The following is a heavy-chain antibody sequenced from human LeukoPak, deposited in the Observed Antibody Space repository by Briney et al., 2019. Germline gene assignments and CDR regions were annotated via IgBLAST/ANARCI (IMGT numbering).Heavy chain of an antibody. Sequence: PSETLSLTCTVSGGSISSYYWSWIRQPPGKGLEWIGYIYYSGSPNYNPSLKSRVTISVDTSKNQFSLKLSSVTAADTAVYYCARDLGDSGYLSYWGQGTLVTASS. CDR1: GGSISSYY. CDR3: ARDLGDSGYLSY. CDR2: IYYSGSP. V-gene: IGHV4-59*01. D-gene: IGHD3-22*01. J-gene: IGHJ4*02.